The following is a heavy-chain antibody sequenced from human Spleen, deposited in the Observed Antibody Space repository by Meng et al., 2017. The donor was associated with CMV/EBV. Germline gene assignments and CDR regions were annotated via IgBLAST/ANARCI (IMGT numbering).Heavy chain of an antibody. Sequence: SETLSLTCTVSGGSISSSSYYWGWIRQPPGKGLEWIGSIYYSGSTYYNPSLKSRVTISVDTSKNQFSLKLTSVTAADTAVYYCAREGGNSSPFEIWGQGTLVTVSS. CDR3: AREGGNSSPFEI. J-gene: IGHJ3*02. CDR2: IYYSGST. V-gene: IGHV4-39*07. CDR1: GGSISSSSYY. D-gene: IGHD6-6*01.